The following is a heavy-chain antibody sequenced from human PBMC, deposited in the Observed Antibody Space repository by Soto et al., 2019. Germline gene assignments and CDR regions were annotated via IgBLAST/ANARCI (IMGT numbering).Heavy chain of an antibody. CDR1: GGTFSSYA. J-gene: IGHJ6*02. D-gene: IGHD2-2*02. CDR2: IIPIFGTA. V-gene: IGHV1-69*19. CDR3: ASSDIVVVPAAISGCYGMDV. Sequence: QVQLVQSGAEVKKPGSSVKVSCKASGGTFSSYAISWVRQAPGQGLEWMGGIIPIFGTANYAQKFQGRVRITADESTSTAYMELMSLRCEDTAVYYCASSDIVVVPAAISGCYGMDVWGQGTTVTVSS.